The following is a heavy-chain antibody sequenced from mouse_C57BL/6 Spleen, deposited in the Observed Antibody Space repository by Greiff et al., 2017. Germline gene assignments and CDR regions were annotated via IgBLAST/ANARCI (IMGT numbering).Heavy chain of an antibody. Sequence: EVHLVESGGGLVQPGGSLSLSCAASGFTFTDYYMSWVRQPPGKALEWFGFIRNKANGYTTEYSASVKGRFTISRDNSQSILYLQMNAPRAEDSATYYCARSPTMITTDWYFDVWGTGTTVTVSS. V-gene: IGHV7-3*01. CDR1: GFTFTDYY. D-gene: IGHD2-4*01. J-gene: IGHJ1*03. CDR2: IRNKANGYTT. CDR3: ARSPTMITTDWYFDV.